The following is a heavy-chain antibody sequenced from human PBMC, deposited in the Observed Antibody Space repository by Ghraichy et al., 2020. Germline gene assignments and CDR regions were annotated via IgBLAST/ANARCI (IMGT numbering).Heavy chain of an antibody. CDR3: ARDGNSGYGTGY. J-gene: IGHJ4*02. Sequence: ASVKVSCKASGYTFTSYDINWVRQATGQGLEWMGWMNPNSGNTGYAQKFQGRVTMTRNTSISTAYMELSSLRSEDTAVYYCARDGNSGYGTGYWGQGTLVTVSS. CDR1: GYTFTSYD. V-gene: IGHV1-8*01. CDR2: MNPNSGNT. D-gene: IGHD5-12*01.